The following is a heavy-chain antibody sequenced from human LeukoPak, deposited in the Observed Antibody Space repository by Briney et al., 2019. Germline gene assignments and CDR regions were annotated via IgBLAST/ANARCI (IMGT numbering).Heavy chain of an antibody. J-gene: IGHJ4*02. CDR1: GGSISSSSYY. D-gene: IGHD4-23*01. CDR2: IYYSGST. Sequence: PSETLSLTCTVSGGSISSSSYYWGWIHQPPGKGLEWIGSIYYSGSTYYNPSLKSRVTISVDTSKNQFSLKLSSVTAADTAVYYCARLTVAYYFDYWGQGTLVTVSS. V-gene: IGHV4-39*01. CDR3: ARLTVAYYFDY.